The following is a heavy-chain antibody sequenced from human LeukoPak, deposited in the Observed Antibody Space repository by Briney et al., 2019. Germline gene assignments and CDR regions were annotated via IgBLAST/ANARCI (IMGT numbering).Heavy chain of an antibody. J-gene: IGHJ4*02. CDR3: ARGGGAAAGQKFDY. Sequence: SQTLSLTCTVSVGSISSGSYYWSCIRQPAGEGLGWIVRIYTSGSTNYNPSLKSRLTISVDTSKNQFSLKLSSVTAADTAVYYCARGGGAAAGQKFDYWGQGTLVTVSS. D-gene: IGHD6-13*01. V-gene: IGHV4-61*02. CDR2: IYTSGST. CDR1: VGSISSGSYY.